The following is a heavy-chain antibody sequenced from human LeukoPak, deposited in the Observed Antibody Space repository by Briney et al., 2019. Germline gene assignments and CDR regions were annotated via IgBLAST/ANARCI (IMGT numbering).Heavy chain of an antibody. J-gene: IGHJ4*02. CDR1: GYTFTSYD. Sequence: ASVKVSCKASGYTFTSYDIDWVRQATGQGLEWMGWMNPNSGNTGYAQKFQGRVTMTRNTSISTAYMELSSLRSDDTAVYYCARDPYVDTAMVPGYWGQGTLVTVSS. CDR2: MNPNSGNT. CDR3: ARDPYVDTAMVPGY. V-gene: IGHV1-8*01. D-gene: IGHD5-18*01.